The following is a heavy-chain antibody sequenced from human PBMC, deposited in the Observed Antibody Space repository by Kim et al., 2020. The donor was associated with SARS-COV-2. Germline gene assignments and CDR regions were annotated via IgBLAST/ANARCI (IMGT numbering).Heavy chain of an antibody. V-gene: IGHV3-23*03. CDR1: GFTFSSYA. CDR2: IYSGGSST. J-gene: IGHJ4*02. D-gene: IGHD2-2*01. CDR3: AKVPLYCSSTSCNPPDY. Sequence: GGSLRLSCAASGFTFSSYAMSWVRQAPGKGLEWVSVIYSGGSSTYYADSVKGRFTISRDNSKNTLYLQMNSLRAEDTAVYYCAKVPLYCSSTSCNPPDYWGQGKLVTVSS.